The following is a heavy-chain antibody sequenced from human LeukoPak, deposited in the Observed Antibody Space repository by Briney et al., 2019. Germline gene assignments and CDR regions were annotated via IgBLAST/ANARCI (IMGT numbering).Heavy chain of an antibody. J-gene: IGHJ6*02. V-gene: IGHV5-10-1*01. CDR1: GYSFTNYW. Sequence: GESLKISCKGSGYSFTNYWIGWVRQMPGKGLEWMGRIDPSDSYTNYSPSFQGHVTISADKSISTAYLQWSSLKASDTAMYYCAGGGNSRVMDVWGQGTTVTVSS. CDR3: AGGGNSRVMDV. CDR2: IDPSDSYT. D-gene: IGHD4-23*01.